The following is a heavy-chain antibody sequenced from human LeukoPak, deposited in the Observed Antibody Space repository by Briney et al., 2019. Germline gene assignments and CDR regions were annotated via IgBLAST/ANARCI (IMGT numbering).Heavy chain of an antibody. CDR1: GFTFSSYA. Sequence: GGSLRLSCAASGFTFSSYAMSWVRQAPGKGLEWVSAISGSGGSTYYADSVKGRFTISRDNSKNTLYLQMNSLRAEGTAVYYCAKDPARVAAAGTWVDYWGQGTLVTVSS. CDR3: AKDPARVAAAGTWVDY. D-gene: IGHD6-13*01. J-gene: IGHJ4*02. V-gene: IGHV3-23*01. CDR2: ISGSGGST.